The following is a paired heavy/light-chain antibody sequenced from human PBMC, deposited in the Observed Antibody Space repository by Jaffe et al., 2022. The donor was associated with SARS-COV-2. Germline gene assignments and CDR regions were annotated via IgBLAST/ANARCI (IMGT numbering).Light chain of an antibody. CDR2: KNN. CDR3: AVWDDSLSGPI. CDR1: SPNIGSNY. Sequence: QSVLTQPPSASVTPGQRVTISCSGSSPNIGSNYVYWYQHYPGTAPKLLIYKNNQRPSGVPDRFSGSKSGTSASLAISGLRSEDEADYYCAVWDDSLSGPIFGGGTKLTVL. J-gene: IGLJ2*01. V-gene: IGLV1-47*01.
Heavy chain of an antibody. CDR3: VKDMYTSPSSNFEY. CDR2: ISWNSGTI. Sequence: EVQLVDSGGDLVQPGRSLRLSCVASGFTFDDYAMHWVRQAPGKGLEWVSGISWNSGTIGYAGSVKGRFTISRDNAKNSLFLQMNSLRAEDTALYYCVKDMYTSPSSNFEYWGQGTLVTVSS. J-gene: IGHJ4*02. CDR1: GFTFDDYA. V-gene: IGHV3-9*01. D-gene: IGHD6-13*01.